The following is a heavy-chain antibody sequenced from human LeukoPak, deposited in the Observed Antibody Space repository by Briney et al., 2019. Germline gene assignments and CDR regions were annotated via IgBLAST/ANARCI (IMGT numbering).Heavy chain of an antibody. D-gene: IGHD3/OR15-3a*01. CDR3: ARLDRTSSNDGFDI. CDR1: GYSFTSYW. V-gene: IGHV5-51*01. Sequence: GESLQISCNGSGYSFTSYWIGWVRQMPGKGLEWMGIIYPGDSDTRYSPSFQGQVTISADKSISTASLQWTSLKASDTAMYYCARLDRTSSNDGFDIWGQGTMVTVSS. CDR2: IYPGDSDT. J-gene: IGHJ3*02.